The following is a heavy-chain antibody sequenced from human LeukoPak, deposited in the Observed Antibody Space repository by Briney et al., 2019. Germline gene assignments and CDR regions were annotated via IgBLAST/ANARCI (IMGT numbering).Heavy chain of an antibody. CDR2: IYHSGST. J-gene: IGHJ4*02. Sequence: SETLSLTCTVSGGSISSGGYYWSWIRQPPGKGLEWIGYIYHSGSTYYNPSLKSRVTISVDRSKNQFSLKLSSVTAADTAVYYCARGTWVFDYWGQGALVTVSS. D-gene: IGHD7-27*01. CDR1: GGSISSGGYY. CDR3: ARGTWVFDY. V-gene: IGHV4-30-2*01.